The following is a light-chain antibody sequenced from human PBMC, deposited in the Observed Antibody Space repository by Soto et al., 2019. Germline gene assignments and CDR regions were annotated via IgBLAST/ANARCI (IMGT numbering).Light chain of an antibody. CDR3: QQRHNWPIT. CDR1: QTIRGL. CDR2: DTS. Sequence: EIVLTQSPATLSLSPGERATLSCRTSQTIRGLLNWYQQRPGQAPRLLIYDTSNMATDIPARFSGSGSGTDFILAISRLDPEDFGVYFCQQRHNWPITFGQGTRLDIK. J-gene: IGKJ5*01. V-gene: IGKV3-11*01.